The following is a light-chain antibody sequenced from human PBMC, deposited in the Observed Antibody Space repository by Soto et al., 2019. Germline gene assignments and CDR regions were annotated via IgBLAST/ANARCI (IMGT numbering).Light chain of an antibody. CDR3: QQYDTSPPLYT. Sequence: EVVLTQSPGPLSLSPGERATLSCRASQTVDSTYLAWYQQKPGQAPRLLIYRASSRAAGVPDRFSGSGSGTDFTLTISKLDPEDFAVYYCQQYDTSPPLYTFGQGTKLEIK. CDR1: QTVDSTY. J-gene: IGKJ2*01. V-gene: IGKV3-20*01. CDR2: RAS.